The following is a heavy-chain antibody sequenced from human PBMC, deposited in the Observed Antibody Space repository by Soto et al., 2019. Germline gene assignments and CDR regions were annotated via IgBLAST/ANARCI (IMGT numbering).Heavy chain of an antibody. D-gene: IGHD3-3*01. CDR1: GFTFSSYA. Sequence: QVQLVESGGGVVQPGRSLRLSCAASGFTFSSYAMHWVRQPPGKGLEWVAVISYDGSNKYYADSVKDRFTISRDNSKNTLYLQMNSLRAEDTAVYYCARETYYDFWSGPYYGMDVWGQGTTVTVSS. V-gene: IGHV3-30-3*01. J-gene: IGHJ6*02. CDR2: ISYDGSNK. CDR3: ARETYYDFWSGPYYGMDV.